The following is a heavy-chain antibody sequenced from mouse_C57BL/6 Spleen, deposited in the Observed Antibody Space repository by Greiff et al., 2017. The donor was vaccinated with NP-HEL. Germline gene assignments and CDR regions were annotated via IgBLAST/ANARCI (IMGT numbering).Heavy chain of an antibody. CDR1: GYTFTSYW. V-gene: IGHV1-53*01. Sequence: QVQLQQPGTELVKPGASVKLSCKASGYTFTSYWMHWVKQRPGQGLEWIGNINPSNGGTNYNEKFKSKATLTVDKSSSTAYMQLSSLTSEDSAVYYCARFSHPSDYYDDYAMDDWGQGTSVTVSS. J-gene: IGHJ4*01. D-gene: IGHD1-1*01. CDR2: INPSNGGT. CDR3: ARFSHPSDYYDDYAMDD.